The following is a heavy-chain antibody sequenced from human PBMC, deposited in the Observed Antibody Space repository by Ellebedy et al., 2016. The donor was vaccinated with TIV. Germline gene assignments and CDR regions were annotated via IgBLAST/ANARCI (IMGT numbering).Heavy chain of an antibody. CDR3: ARDSPPYYNTRGFDY. V-gene: IGHV4-61*08. Sequence: SETLSLTCTVSGDFVTSGAYYWSWIRQPPGKGLEWIGYILYSGGTNSNPSLMSRVTISVDTSKNQFSLNLSSVTAADTAVYYCARDSPPYYNTRGFDYWGQGILFTVSS. CDR1: GDFVTSGAYY. CDR2: ILYSGGT. J-gene: IGHJ4*02. D-gene: IGHD3-10*01.